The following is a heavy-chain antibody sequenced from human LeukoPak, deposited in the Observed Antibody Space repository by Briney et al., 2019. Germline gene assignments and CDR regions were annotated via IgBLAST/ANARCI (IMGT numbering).Heavy chain of an antibody. Sequence: GGSLRLSSAVSRFTPRYYTKHSCRQAPGKGLEWVSSVSGTSKYIYYEDSLKGRFTVSRDSADNSLSLHISSLRADDTAVYYGAREGLASGIGFVSWGQGTLVTVSS. CDR2: VSGTSKYI. CDR3: AREGLASGIGFVS. J-gene: IGHJ5*01. D-gene: IGHD2-21*01. CDR1: RFTPRYYT. V-gene: IGHV3-21*01.